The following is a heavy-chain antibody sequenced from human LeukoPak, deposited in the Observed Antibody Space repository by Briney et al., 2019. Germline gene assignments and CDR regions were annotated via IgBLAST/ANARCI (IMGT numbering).Heavy chain of an antibody. CDR1: SGSGSFSGYY. CDR3: ARDVRGVIIFFDP. CDR2: INHRGNT. J-gene: IGHJ5*02. D-gene: IGHD3-10*02. Sequence: SETLSLTCAVYSGSGSFSGYYWSWIRQSPGKGLEWIGEINHRGNTNYNPSLKSRVIISVDTSKNQFSLKLTSVTAADTAVYYCARDVRGVIIFFDPWGQGTLVTVSS. V-gene: IGHV4-34*01.